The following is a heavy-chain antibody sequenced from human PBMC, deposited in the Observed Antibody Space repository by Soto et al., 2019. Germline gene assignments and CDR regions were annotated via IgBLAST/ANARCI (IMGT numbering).Heavy chain of an antibody. CDR2: ISYDGSNK. CDR3: ARDRVEVAATPCFDY. J-gene: IGHJ4*02. V-gene: IGHV3-30-3*01. D-gene: IGHD2-15*01. Sequence: QVQLVESGGGVVQPGRSLRLSCAASGFTFSSYAMHWVRQAPGKGLEWVAVISYDGSNKYYADSVKGRFTISRDNSKNTLYLQMNSLRAEDTAVYYCARDRVEVAATPCFDYWGQGTLVTVSS. CDR1: GFTFSSYA.